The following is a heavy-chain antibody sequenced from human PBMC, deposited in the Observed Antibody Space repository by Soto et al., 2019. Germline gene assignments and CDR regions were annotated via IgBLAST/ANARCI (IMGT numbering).Heavy chain of an antibody. J-gene: IGHJ5*02. D-gene: IGHD3-3*01. CDR2: IKSDGTTA. CDR1: GFTFRSYG. Sequence: QVKLVESGGGVVQPGTSRRLSCVTSGFTFRSYGMHWVRQSPGKGLEWVAVIKSDGTTADYIDSVKGRFVISRDNSKKTVYLQMNNLRPEEKGIYYCAKPRSSLEWPPFDPWGQGTLVPVSS. V-gene: IGHV3-33*03. CDR3: AKPRSSLEWPPFDP.